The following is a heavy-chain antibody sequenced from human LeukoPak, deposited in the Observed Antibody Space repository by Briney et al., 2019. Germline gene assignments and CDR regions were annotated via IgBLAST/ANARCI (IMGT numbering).Heavy chain of an antibody. CDR2: IWYDGSNK. V-gene: IGHV3-33*06. Sequence: GGSLRPSCAASGFTFSSYGMHWVRQAPGKGVGWVAVIWYDGSNKYYADSVKGRFTISRDNSKNTLYLQMNSLRAEDTAVYYCAKDVGSGGGPFDYWGQGTLVTVSS. CDR1: GFTFSSYG. J-gene: IGHJ4*02. CDR3: AKDVGSGGGPFDY. D-gene: IGHD1-26*01.